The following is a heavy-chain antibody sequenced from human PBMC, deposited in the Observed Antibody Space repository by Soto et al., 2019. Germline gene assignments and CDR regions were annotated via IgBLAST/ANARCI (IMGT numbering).Heavy chain of an antibody. CDR1: GESFSCYY. J-gene: IGHJ6*02. V-gene: IGHV4-34*01. Sequence: SLTCTADGESFSCYYWSWISQPPGEGLEWFGEINHSGSTNYNPSLNSRVTISVDTSKNQVSLKLSSVTAADTAVYYCAREGWGYDSSGWGYYYYGMDVWSQGTTVTVS. CDR2: INHSGST. CDR3: AREGWGYDSSGWGYYYYGMDV. D-gene: IGHD3-22*01.